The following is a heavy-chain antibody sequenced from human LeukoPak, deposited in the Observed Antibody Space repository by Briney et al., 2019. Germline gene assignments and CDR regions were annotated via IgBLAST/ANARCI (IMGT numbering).Heavy chain of an antibody. Sequence: PGGSLRLSCAASGFTFSSYGMSWVRQAPGKGLEWVSAISGSGGSTYYADSVKGRFTISRDNSKNTLYLQMNSLRAEDTAVYYCAKDPVGATFFAVPFYWGQGTLVTVSS. J-gene: IGHJ4*02. CDR1: GFTFSSYG. D-gene: IGHD1-26*01. CDR3: AKDPVGATFFAVPFY. CDR2: ISGSGGST. V-gene: IGHV3-23*01.